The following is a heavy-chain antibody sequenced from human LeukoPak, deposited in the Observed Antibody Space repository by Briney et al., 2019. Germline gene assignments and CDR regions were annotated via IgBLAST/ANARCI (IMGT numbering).Heavy chain of an antibody. D-gene: IGHD6-6*01. CDR2: MSYSGST. CDR1: GGSISTYY. J-gene: IGHJ4*02. V-gene: IGHV4-59*01. CDR3: ARGPTDSPNRPYDY. Sequence: SETLSLTCTVSGGSISTYYWSWIRQPPGKGLEWIGYMSYSGSTNYNPSLKSRVTFSVDTSKNQFSLQLSSVTAADTAVYFCARGPTDSPNRPYDYWGQGTPVTVSS.